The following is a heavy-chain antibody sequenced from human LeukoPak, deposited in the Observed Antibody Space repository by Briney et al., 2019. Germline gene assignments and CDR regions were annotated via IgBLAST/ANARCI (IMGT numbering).Heavy chain of an antibody. J-gene: IGHJ4*02. V-gene: IGHV3-23*01. CDR2: ICSNGDTT. D-gene: IGHD1-1*01. Sequence: GGSLRLSCTASGFTFSSLAMTWVRQAPGKGLEWVSTICSNGDTTYNADSVKGRFTISRDNSKNTLYLELNSLRVEDTATFYCAKGQELDDGVFDSWGQGTMVTVSS. CDR1: GFTFSSLA. CDR3: AKGQELDDGVFDS.